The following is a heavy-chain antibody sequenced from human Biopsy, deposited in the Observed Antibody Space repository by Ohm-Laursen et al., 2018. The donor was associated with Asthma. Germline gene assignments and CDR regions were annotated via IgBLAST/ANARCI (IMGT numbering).Heavy chain of an antibody. CDR3: ARAVDYSHYYGIDV. J-gene: IGHJ6*02. Sequence: SVKVSCKPSGYTFNSAGITWVRQAPGQGLEWMGWISVYNGNTKVAQKLRDRVTMITDTSTSTAYMELRSLRSGDTAVYFCARAVDYSHYYGIDVWGQGTTVTVS. D-gene: IGHD3-10*01. CDR2: ISVYNGNT. CDR1: GYTFNSAG. V-gene: IGHV1-18*01.